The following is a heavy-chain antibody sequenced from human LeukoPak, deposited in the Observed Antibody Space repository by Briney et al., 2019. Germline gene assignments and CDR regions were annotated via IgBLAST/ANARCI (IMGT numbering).Heavy chain of an antibody. V-gene: IGHV4-34*01. Sequence: PSETLSLTCAVYGGSFSGYYWSWIRQPPGKGLEWIGEINHSGSTNYNPSLKSRVTISVDTSKNQFSLKLSSVTAADTAVYYCASSSFELFDYWGQGTLVTVSS. CDR1: GGSFSGYY. CDR2: INHSGST. CDR3: ASSSFELFDY. D-gene: IGHD6-6*01. J-gene: IGHJ4*02.